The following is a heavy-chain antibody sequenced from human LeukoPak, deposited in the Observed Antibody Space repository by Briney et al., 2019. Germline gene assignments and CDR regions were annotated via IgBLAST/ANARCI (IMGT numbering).Heavy chain of an antibody. D-gene: IGHD3-22*01. J-gene: IGHJ6*02. CDR2: INTNTGNP. Sequence: GASVKVSCKASGYTFTSYAMNWVRQAPGQGLEWMGWINTNTGNPTYAQGFTGRFVFSLDTSVSTAYLQISSLKAEDTAVYYCARTGYIGPMIVVVIPYYYYGMDVWGQGTTVTVSS. V-gene: IGHV7-4-1*02. CDR1: GYTFTSYA. CDR3: ARTGYIGPMIVVVIPYYYYGMDV.